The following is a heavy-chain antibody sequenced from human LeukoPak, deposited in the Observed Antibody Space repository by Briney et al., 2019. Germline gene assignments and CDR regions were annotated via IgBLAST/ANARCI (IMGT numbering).Heavy chain of an antibody. CDR2: IKQDGSEK. V-gene: IGHV3-7*01. CDR3: ARGGENCSSTSCHKIPHDY. CDR1: GFTFSSYW. J-gene: IGHJ4*02. D-gene: IGHD2-2*02. Sequence: GGSLRLSCAASGFTFSSYWMSWVRQAPGKGLEWVANIKQDGSEKYYVDSVKGRFTISRDNAKNSLYLQMNSLRAEDTAVYYCARGGENCSSTSCHKIPHDYWGQGTLVTVSS.